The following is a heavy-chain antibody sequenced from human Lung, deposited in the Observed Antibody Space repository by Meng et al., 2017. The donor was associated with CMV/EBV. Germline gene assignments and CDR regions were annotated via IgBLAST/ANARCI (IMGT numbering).Heavy chain of an antibody. D-gene: IGHD3-9*01. CDR1: GFTFSSYG. CDR3: AKAQFGRYFDGRDGMDV. V-gene: IGHV3-33*06. J-gene: IGHJ6*02. CDR2: IWKDGSIK. Sequence: GESLKIPCAASGFTFSSYGMHWVRQAPGKGLEWVAVIWKDGSIKYYADSVKGRFTISRDNSKNTLYLQMYSLRADDTAVYHCAKAQFGRYFDGRDGMDVWGQGTTVTVSS.